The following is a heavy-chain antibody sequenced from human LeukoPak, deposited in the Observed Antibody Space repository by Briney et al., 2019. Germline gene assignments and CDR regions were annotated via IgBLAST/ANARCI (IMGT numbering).Heavy chain of an antibody. J-gene: IGHJ3*02. D-gene: IGHD5-18*01. CDR3: AREGYSYGTNAFGI. CDR2: IIPIFGTA. V-gene: IGHV1-69*05. Sequence: PVKVSCKASGGTFSSYAISWVRQAPGQGLEWMGGIIPIFGTANYAQKFQGRVTITTDESTSTAYMELSSLRSEDTAVYYCAREGYSYGTNAFGIWGQGTMVTVSS. CDR1: GGTFSSYA.